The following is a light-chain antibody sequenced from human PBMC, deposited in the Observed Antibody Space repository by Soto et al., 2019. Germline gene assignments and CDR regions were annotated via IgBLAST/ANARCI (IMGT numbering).Light chain of an antibody. CDR3: QTWGTGIQVV. CDR1: SGQSSYA. J-gene: IGLJ2*01. Sequence: QSVLTQSPSASASLGASVKLTCTLSSGQSSYAIAWHQQQPEKGPRYLMKLNSDGSHSKGDGIPDRFSGSSSGAERYLTISSLQSEDDADYYCQTWGTGIQVVFGGGTKLTVL. CDR2: LNSDGSH. V-gene: IGLV4-69*01.